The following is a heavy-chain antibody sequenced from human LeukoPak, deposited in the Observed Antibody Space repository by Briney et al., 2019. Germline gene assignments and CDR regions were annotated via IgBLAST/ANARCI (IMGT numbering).Heavy chain of an antibody. V-gene: IGHV4-30-2*01. CDR3: ARDGTALRFLEWSYDL. Sequence: SETLSLTCTVSGGSISSGGYYWSWIRQPPGKGLEWIGYIYHSGSTYYNPSLKSRVTISVDRSKNQFSLKLSSVTAADTAVYYCARDGTALRFLEWSYDLWGRGTLVTVSS. CDR1: GGSISSGGYY. CDR2: IYHSGST. J-gene: IGHJ2*01. D-gene: IGHD3-3*01.